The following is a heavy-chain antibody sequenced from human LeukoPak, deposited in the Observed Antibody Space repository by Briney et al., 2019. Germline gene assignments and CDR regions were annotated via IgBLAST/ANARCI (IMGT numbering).Heavy chain of an antibody. CDR1: GYSFTSYW. J-gene: IGHJ4*02. D-gene: IGHD3-22*01. Sequence: GESLKISCKGFGYSFTSYWIGWVRQLPGKGLEWMGIIYPGDSDTRYSLSFQGQVTISADKSISTAYVQWSSLKASDTAMYYCARHGSYYDSSGYHLGYWGQGTLVTVSS. CDR3: ARHGSYYDSSGYHLGY. V-gene: IGHV5-51*01. CDR2: IYPGDSDT.